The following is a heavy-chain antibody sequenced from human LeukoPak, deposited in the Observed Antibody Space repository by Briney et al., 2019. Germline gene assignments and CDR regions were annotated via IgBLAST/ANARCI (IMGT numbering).Heavy chain of an antibody. CDR2: ISGSGGST. J-gene: IGHJ3*02. Sequence: PGGSLRLSCAASGFTFSSYAMSWVRQAPGKGLEWVSAISGSGGSTYYADSVKGRFTISRDNAKNSLYLQMNSLRAEDTAVYYCARWYYDSSGEPDAFDIWGQGTMVTVSS. D-gene: IGHD3-22*01. CDR3: ARWYYDSSGEPDAFDI. V-gene: IGHV3-23*01. CDR1: GFTFSSYA.